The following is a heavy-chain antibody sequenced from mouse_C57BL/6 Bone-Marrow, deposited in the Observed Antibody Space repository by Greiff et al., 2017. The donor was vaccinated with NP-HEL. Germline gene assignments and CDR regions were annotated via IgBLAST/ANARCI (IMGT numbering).Heavy chain of an antibody. CDR3: ARMTTVVEDWYFDV. J-gene: IGHJ1*03. V-gene: IGHV1-50*01. D-gene: IGHD1-1*01. CDR2: IDPSDSYT. Sequence: VQLQQPGAELVKPGASVKLSCKASGYTFTSYWMQWVKQRPGQGLEWIGEIDPSDSYTNYNQKFKGKATLTVDTSSSTAYMQLSSLTSEDSAVYYCARMTTVVEDWYFDVWGTGTTVTVSS. CDR1: GYTFTSYW.